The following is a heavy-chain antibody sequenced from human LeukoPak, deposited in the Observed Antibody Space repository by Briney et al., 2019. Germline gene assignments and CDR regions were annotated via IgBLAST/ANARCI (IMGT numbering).Heavy chain of an antibody. V-gene: IGHV3-48*04. Sequence: GGSLRLSCAASGFTLDDYGMSWVRHAPGKGLEWISYISSSGSTIYYADSVKGRLTISRDNAKNSLYLQMNSLRAEDTAVYYCARDLWAVTIDYWGRGTLVTVSS. CDR2: ISSSGSTI. CDR1: GFTLDDYG. J-gene: IGHJ4*02. D-gene: IGHD3-10*01. CDR3: ARDLWAVTIDY.